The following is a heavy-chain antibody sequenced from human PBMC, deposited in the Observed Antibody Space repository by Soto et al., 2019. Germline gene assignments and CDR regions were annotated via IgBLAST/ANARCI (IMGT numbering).Heavy chain of an antibody. Sequence: SETLSLTCTVSRGSISSYYWSWIRQPPGKGPEWIGDVNHSGTTNYNPSLKSRVAISVDTSKNQFPLNLTSVTAADTAVYYCGPRGAVADPRGYWGQGTLVTVSS. CDR3: GPRGAVADPRGY. CDR1: RGSISSYY. J-gene: IGHJ4*02. D-gene: IGHD6-19*01. CDR2: VNHSGTT. V-gene: IGHV4-59*12.